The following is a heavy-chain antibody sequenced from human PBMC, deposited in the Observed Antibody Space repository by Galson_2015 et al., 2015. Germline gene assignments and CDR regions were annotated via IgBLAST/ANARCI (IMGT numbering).Heavy chain of an antibody. CDR1: GGSITSYY. D-gene: IGHD3-10*01. CDR2: IYYSRST. CDR3: ARVPDHRGSISFDY. J-gene: IGHJ4*02. Sequence: SETLSLTCTVSGGSITSYYWSWIRQPPGKGLEWIGYIYYSRSTNYNPSLKSRVTISLDASKSQFSLKLSSVTAADTAVYYCARVPDHRGSISFDYWGQGTLVTVSS. V-gene: IGHV4-59*01.